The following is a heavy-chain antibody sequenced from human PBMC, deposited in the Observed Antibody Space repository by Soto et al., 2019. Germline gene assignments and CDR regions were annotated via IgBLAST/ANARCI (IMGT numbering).Heavy chain of an antibody. CDR3: ARYDFWSGYYLDY. J-gene: IGHJ4*02. CDR2: INHSGST. CDR1: GGSFSGYY. V-gene: IGHV4-34*01. Sequence: QVQLQQCGAGLLKPSETLSLTCAVYGGSFSGYYWSWIRQPPGKGLEWIGEINHSGSTNYNPSLKSRVTISVDTSKNQFSLKLSSVTAADTAVYYCARYDFWSGYYLDYWGQGTLVTVSS. D-gene: IGHD3-3*01.